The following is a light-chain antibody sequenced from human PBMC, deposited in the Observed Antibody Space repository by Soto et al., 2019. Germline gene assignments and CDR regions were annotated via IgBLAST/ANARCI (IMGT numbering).Light chain of an antibody. CDR1: NSDVGGYNY. CDR3: CSYAGSSTFL. V-gene: IGLV2-11*01. J-gene: IGLJ2*01. CDR2: DVS. Sequence: VLTQPRSVSGSPGQSVTISCTGTNSDVGGYNYVSWYQQHPGIVPKLLIYDVSKRPSGVPDRFSASKSGNTASLTISGLQAEDEADYYCCSYAGSSTFLFGGGTQLTVL.